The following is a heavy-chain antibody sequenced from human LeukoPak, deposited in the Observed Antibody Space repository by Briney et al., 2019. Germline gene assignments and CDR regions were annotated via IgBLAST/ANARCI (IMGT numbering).Heavy chain of an antibody. Sequence: GASVKVSCKASGGTFSSYDISWVRQAPGQGLEWMGGIIPIFGTANYAQKFQGRVTITTDESTSTAYMELSSLRSEDTAVYYCARAYSSGWYIGYFDYWGQGTLVTVSS. CDR1: GGTFSSYD. J-gene: IGHJ4*02. CDR2: IIPIFGTA. D-gene: IGHD6-19*01. V-gene: IGHV1-69*05. CDR3: ARAYSSGWYIGYFDY.